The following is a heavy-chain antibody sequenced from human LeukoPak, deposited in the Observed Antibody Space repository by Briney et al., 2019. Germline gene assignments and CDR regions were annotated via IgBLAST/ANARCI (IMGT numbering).Heavy chain of an antibody. CDR3: ARRAGYSSSWFDY. CDR1: GGSISTSSYY. J-gene: IGHJ4*02. D-gene: IGHD6-13*01. V-gene: IGHV4-39*01. CDR2: IFYSGST. Sequence: SETLSLTCTVSGGSISTSSYYWGWVRQPPGKGLEWIGNIFYSGSTYYSPSLKSRVTISLDTSRNQFSLKLSSVTAADTAVYYCARRAGYSSSWFDYWGQGALVTVSS.